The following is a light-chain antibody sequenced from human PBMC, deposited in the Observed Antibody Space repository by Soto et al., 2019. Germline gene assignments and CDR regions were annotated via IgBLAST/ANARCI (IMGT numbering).Light chain of an antibody. CDR2: GAS. J-gene: IGKJ1*01. CDR3: QQYNNWPPDRT. V-gene: IGKV3-15*01. Sequence: EIVMTQSPATLSVSPGERATLSCRASQSVGSNLAWYQLKPGQAPRLLIYGASTRATGIPARFSDSGSGTDFTLNISSLQSEDFAIYFCQQYNNWPPDRTFGQGTKVEIK. CDR1: QSVGSN.